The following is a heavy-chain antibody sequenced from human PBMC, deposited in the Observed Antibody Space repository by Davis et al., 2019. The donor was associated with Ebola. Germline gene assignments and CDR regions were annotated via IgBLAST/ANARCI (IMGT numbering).Heavy chain of an antibody. Sequence: PGGSLRLSCAASGFTFSSYGMHWVRQAPGKGLEWVAVISYDGSNKYYADSVKGRFTISRDNSKHTLYLQMNSLRAEDTAVYYCSGLGASSGWYLPWGQGTLVTVSS. D-gene: IGHD6-19*01. CDR2: ISYDGSNK. CDR3: SGLGASSGWYLP. V-gene: IGHV3-30*03. CDR1: GFTFSSYG. J-gene: IGHJ5*02.